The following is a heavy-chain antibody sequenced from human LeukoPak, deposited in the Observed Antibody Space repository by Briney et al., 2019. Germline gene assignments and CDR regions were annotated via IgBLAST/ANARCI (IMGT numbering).Heavy chain of an antibody. CDR1: GFTLDGVG. CDR2: ISWNGGRT. D-gene: IGHD5-18*01. J-gene: IGHJ6*02. CDR3: ARQIAMAKYYYYGMDV. V-gene: IGHV3-20*04. Sequence: PGGSLGLSCVASGFTLDGVGVSWVRHAPGKGLEWVSGISWNGGRTAYADAVKGRFTISRDNAKNSLFLQMKSLRAEDTALYYCARQIAMAKYYYYGMDVWGPGTTVTVSS.